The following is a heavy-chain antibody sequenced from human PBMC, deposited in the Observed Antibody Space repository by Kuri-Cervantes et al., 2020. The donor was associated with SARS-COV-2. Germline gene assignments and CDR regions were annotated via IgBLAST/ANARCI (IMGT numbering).Heavy chain of an antibody. CDR1: GFTFSGHW. D-gene: IGHD2-21*02. Sequence: GESLKISCAASGFTFSGHWIHWVRQAPGKGLEWVSAISGSGGSTYYADSVKGRFTISRDNSKNTLYLQMNSLRAEDTAVYYCAKATLGNCGGDCYSPVSFDYWGQGTLVTVSS. CDR3: AKATLGNCGGDCYSPVSFDY. V-gene: IGHV3-23*01. CDR2: ISGSGGST. J-gene: IGHJ4*02.